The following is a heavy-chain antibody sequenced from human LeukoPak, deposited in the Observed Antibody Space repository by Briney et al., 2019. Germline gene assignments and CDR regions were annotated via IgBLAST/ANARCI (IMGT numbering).Heavy chain of an antibody. CDR2: IWYDGSNK. Sequence: GGSLRLSCAASGFTFSSYGMHWVRQAPGKGLEWVAVIWYDGSNKYYADSVKGRFTISRDNSKNTLYLQMNSLRAEDTAVYYCAKDRTQSYYYDSPDYWGQGTLVTVSS. J-gene: IGHJ4*02. D-gene: IGHD3-22*01. CDR3: AKDRTQSYYYDSPDY. V-gene: IGHV3-33*06. CDR1: GFTFSSYG.